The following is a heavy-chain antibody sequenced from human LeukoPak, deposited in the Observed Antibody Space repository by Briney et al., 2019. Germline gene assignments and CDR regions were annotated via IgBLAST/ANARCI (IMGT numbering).Heavy chain of an antibody. J-gene: IGHJ4*02. CDR1: GFTFSSYG. Sequence: GSLRLSCAASGFTFSSYGMHWVRQAPGKGLEWVAVIWYDGSNKYYADSVKGRFTISRDNSKNTLYLQMNSLRAEDTAVYYCARGKTYYYDSSGYYTGLIGYYFDYWGQGTLVTVSS. V-gene: IGHV3-33*01. D-gene: IGHD3-22*01. CDR3: ARGKTYYYDSSGYYTGLIGYYFDY. CDR2: IWYDGSNK.